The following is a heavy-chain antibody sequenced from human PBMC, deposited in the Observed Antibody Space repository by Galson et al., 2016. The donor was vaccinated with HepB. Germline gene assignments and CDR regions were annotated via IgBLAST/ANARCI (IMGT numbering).Heavy chain of an antibody. CDR3: ARLRHAYTYYFDY. CDR1: GGSINTYY. Sequence: SETLSLTCTVSGGSINTYYGSWIRQPPGKGLEWIGYIYYSGRPHYNPSLKSRVPMSIDTSKNQFSLRLNSVTAADTAVYYCARLRHAYTYYFDYWGQGALVTVSS. CDR2: IYYSGRP. J-gene: IGHJ4*02. V-gene: IGHV4-59*08. D-gene: IGHD5-24*01.